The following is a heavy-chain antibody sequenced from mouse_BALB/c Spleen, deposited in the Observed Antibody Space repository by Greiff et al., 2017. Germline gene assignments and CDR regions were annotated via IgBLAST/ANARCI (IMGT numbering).Heavy chain of an antibody. Sequence: EVKLQESGGGLVQPGGSMKLSCVASGFTFSNYWMNWVRQSPEKGLEWVAEIRLKSNNYATHYAESVKGRFTISRDDSKSSVYLQMNNLRAEDTGIYYCTKNWDPRDWYFDVWGAGTTVTVSS. CDR3: TKNWDPRDWYFDV. J-gene: IGHJ1*01. CDR1: GFTFSNYW. D-gene: IGHD4-1*01. V-gene: IGHV6-6*02. CDR2: IRLKSNNYAT.